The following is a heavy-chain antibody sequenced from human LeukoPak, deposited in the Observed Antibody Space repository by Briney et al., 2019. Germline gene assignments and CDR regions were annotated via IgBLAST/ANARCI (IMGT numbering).Heavy chain of an antibody. V-gene: IGHV4-34*01. CDR3: ARGLWSGYHYYYYYYMDV. CDR2: INHSGST. CDR1: GGSFSGYY. J-gene: IGHJ6*03. D-gene: IGHD3-3*01. Sequence: SETLSLTCAVYGGSFSGYYWSWIRQPPGKGLAWIGEINHSGSTNYNPSLKSRVTISVDTSKNQFSLKLSSVTAADTAVYYCARGLWSGYHYYYYYYMDVWGKGTTVTVSS.